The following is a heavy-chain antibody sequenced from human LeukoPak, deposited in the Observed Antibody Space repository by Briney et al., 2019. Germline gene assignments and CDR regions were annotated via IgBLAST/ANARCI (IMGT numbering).Heavy chain of an antibody. D-gene: IGHD6-13*01. CDR1: GFTFSSYG. CDR2: ISYDGSNK. Sequence: GGSLRLSCAASGFTFSSYGMHWVRQAPGKGLEWVAVISYDGSNKYYADSVKGRFTISRDNSKNTLYLQMNSLRAEDTAVYYCAKDSSSWYSVYYFDYWGQGTLVTVSS. V-gene: IGHV3-30*18. CDR3: AKDSSSWYSVYYFDY. J-gene: IGHJ4*02.